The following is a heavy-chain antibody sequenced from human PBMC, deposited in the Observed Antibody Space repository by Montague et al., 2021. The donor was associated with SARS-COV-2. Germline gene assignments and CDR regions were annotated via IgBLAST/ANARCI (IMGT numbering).Heavy chain of an antibody. Sequence: SETLSLTCAVTEGSFSGFYWSWIRQPPGRGLEWIGEVSHTGKPNXXPTLESRVTMSADTSKNQFSLRLYSVTAADTAMYYCARGGAPWLRVRLVYRGQGSLVTVSS. V-gene: IGHV4-34*01. CDR3: ARGGAPWLRVRLVY. CDR2: VSHTGKP. J-gene: IGHJ4*01. CDR1: EGSFSGFY. D-gene: IGHD5-12*01.